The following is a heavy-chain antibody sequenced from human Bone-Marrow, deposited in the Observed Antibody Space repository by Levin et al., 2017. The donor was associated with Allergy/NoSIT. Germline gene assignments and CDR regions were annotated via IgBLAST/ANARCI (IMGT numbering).Heavy chain of an antibody. CDR1: GFSVRYNY. J-gene: IGHJ4*02. D-gene: IGHD5-24*01. CDR3: ARGADGSNDPFLFAY. Sequence: GESLKISCAASGFSVRYNYMSWVRLVAGKGLEWVSSIYSNGGTTYYADSVKGRFIISRDYSKNTLYLQMNSLRVEDTAVYYCARGADGSNDPFLFAYWGQGTLVTVSS. V-gene: IGHV3-53*01. CDR2: IYSNGGTT.